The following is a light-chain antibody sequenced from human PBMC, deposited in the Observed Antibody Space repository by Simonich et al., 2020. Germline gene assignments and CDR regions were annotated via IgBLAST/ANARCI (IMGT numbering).Light chain of an antibody. CDR2: DDS. Sequence: SYLLTQPPSVSVAPGKTARITCGGNNIGSKSVPWYQQKPGQAPVLGVYDDSDRPSGIPERFSGSNSGNTATLTISRVEAGDEADYYCQVGDSSSDHPVFGGGTKLTVL. V-gene: IGLV3-21*03. CDR3: QVGDSSSDHPV. CDR1: NIGSKS. J-gene: IGLJ2*01.